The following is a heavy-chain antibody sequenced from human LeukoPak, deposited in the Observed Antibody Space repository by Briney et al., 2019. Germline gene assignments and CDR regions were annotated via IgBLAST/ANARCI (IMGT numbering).Heavy chain of an antibody. J-gene: IGHJ1*01. CDR1: GGSISSYY. CDR3: ARDEKIAAAASIAEYFQH. V-gene: IGHV4-4*07. D-gene: IGHD6-13*01. Sequence: SETLSLTCTVSGGSISSYYWSWIRQPAGKGLEWIRRIYTSGSTNYNPSLKSRVTMSVDTSKNQFSLKLSSVTAADTAVYYCARDEKIAAAASIAEYFQHWGQGTLVTVSS. CDR2: IYTSGST.